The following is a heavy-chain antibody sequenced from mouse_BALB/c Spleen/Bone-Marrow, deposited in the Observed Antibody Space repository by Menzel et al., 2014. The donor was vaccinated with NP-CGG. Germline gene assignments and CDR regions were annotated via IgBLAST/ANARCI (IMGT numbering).Heavy chain of an antibody. J-gene: IGHJ1*01. CDR3: ARVIYWYLDV. Sequence: QVQLKDSGAELMKTGASVKISCMATGYTFRNYWIEWVKQRPGHGLEWIGEILPGSGSTDYNENFKGKVTFTADTSSNTAYMQLSSLTSADSSVYYCARVIYWYLDVWGAGTTVTVSS. V-gene: IGHV1-9*01. CDR1: GYTFRNYW. CDR2: ILPGSGST.